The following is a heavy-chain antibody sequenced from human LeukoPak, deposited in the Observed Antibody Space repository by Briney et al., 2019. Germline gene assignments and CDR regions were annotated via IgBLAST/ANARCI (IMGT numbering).Heavy chain of an antibody. CDR2: MNPNSGNT. Sequence: GASVKVSCKASGYTFTSYDINGVRQATGQGLEWMGWMNPNSGNTGYAQKFQGRVTITSNTSISTAYIELSRLGSEDTAVYYCAILGGDSSGYYSTRELDYWGQGTLVTVSS. J-gene: IGHJ4*02. V-gene: IGHV1-8*03. CDR3: AILGGDSSGYYSTRELDY. CDR1: GYTFTSYD. D-gene: IGHD3-22*01.